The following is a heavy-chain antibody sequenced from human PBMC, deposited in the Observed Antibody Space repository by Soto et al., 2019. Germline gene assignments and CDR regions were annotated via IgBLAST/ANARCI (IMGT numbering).Heavy chain of an antibody. CDR1: GGSISSPNFY. CDR3: GSLRGGY. D-gene: IGHD3-10*01. V-gene: IGHV4-31*03. Sequence: SETLSLTCTVSGGSISSPNFYWSWIRQHPGKGLEWIGHIYYNGTTYYNPTLKSRVSISVDTSKNQFSLKLSSVTAADTAVYYCGSLRGGYWGQGTLVTVSS. CDR2: IYYNGTT. J-gene: IGHJ4*02.